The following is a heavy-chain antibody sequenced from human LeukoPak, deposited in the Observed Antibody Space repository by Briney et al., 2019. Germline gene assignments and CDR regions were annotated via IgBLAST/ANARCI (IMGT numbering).Heavy chain of an antibody. J-gene: IGHJ5*02. CDR1: GGSFSGYY. CDR3: ARHHVVAATLGWFDP. V-gene: IGHV4-34*01. D-gene: IGHD2-15*01. CDR2: INHSGST. Sequence: EPSETLSLTCAVYGGSFSGYYWSWIRQPPGKGLEWIGEINHSGSTNYNPSLKSRVTISVDTSKNQFSLKLSSVTAADTAVYYCARHHVVAATLGWFDPWGQGTLVTVSS.